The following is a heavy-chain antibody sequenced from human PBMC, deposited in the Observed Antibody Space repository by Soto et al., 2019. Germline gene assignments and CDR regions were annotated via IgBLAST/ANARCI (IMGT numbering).Heavy chain of an antibody. Sequence: QVQLVQSGAEVKNPGASVKVSCKASGYTFTDYGISWVRQAPGQGLEWMGWISTHNGDTKYARNLQGRLIMTADTSPTTAYMELTSLRSDDTAVYYCAREYCLSTSCYGSDFWGRGTLVTVSS. D-gene: IGHD2-2*01. CDR2: ISTHNGDT. V-gene: IGHV1-18*01. CDR3: AREYCLSTSCYGSDF. CDR1: GYTFTDYG. J-gene: IGHJ4*02.